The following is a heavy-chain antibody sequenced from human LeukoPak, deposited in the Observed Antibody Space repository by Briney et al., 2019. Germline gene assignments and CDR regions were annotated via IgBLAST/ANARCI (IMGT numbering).Heavy chain of an antibody. Sequence: ASVKVSCKASGYTFTGYYMHWVRQAPGQGLEWMGWINPNSGGTNYAQKFQGWVTMTRDTSISTAYMELSRLRSDDTAVYYCARGLELHGTFAFDIWGQGAMVTVSS. J-gene: IGHJ3*02. D-gene: IGHD1-7*01. CDR3: ARGLELHGTFAFDI. CDR1: GYTFTGYY. V-gene: IGHV1-2*04. CDR2: INPNSGGT.